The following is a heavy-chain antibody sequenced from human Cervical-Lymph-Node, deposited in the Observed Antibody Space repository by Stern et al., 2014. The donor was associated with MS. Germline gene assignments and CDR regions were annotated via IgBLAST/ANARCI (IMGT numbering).Heavy chain of an antibody. D-gene: IGHD2-21*02. J-gene: IGHJ3*02. CDR1: GYTFTGHY. V-gene: IGHV1-2*02. Sequence: QVQLVQSGAEVKKPAASVKLSCKTSGYTFTGHYMPWVRQDPGQGLEWMGWINPTSVGASYAQKFQGRVTMTRDASSSTAYMELTRRRSDDAAVYYCAKQRGSDWYLADAFDIWGQGTMVTVSS. CDR3: AKQRGSDWYLADAFDI. CDR2: INPTSVGA.